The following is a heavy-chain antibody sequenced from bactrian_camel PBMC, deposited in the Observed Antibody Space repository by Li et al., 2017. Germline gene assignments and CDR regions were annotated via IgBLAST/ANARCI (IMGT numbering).Heavy chain of an antibody. V-gene: IGHV3S53*01. Sequence: HVQLVESGGGSVQAGGSLRLSCTGSGYARNCMAWFRQAPGKAREWVASADGGGRTTYRSSVKGRFTVSVDHARKTVFLQMNNLKPEDTGMYYCAAVLGCRVAEAGLNTEYAYWGQGTQVTVS. D-gene: IGHD5*01. CDR1: GYARNC. CDR2: ADGGGRT. CDR3: AAVLGCRVAEAGLNTEYAY. J-gene: IGHJ4*01.